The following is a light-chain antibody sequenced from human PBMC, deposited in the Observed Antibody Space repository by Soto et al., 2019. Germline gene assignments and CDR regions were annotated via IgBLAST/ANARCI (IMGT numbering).Light chain of an antibody. CDR3: QQYNAYPWT. J-gene: IGKJ1*01. V-gene: IGKV3-11*01. CDR1: QSVRSY. CDR2: DAF. Sequence: EIVLTQSPATLSLSPGERATLSCRASQSVRSYLAWYQQKPGQTPRLLIYDAFNRATGIPARFSGSGSGTDFTLTISSLEPEDFATYYCQQYNAYPWTFGQGTKVDVK.